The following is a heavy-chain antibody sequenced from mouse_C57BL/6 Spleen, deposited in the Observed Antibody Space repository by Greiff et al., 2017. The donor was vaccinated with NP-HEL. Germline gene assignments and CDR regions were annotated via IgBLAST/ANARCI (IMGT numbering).Heavy chain of an antibody. CDR3: ARKGGLLWGVDY. CDR2: INPSSGYT. D-gene: IGHD2-10*01. V-gene: IGHV1-4*01. Sequence: QVHVKQSGAELARPGASVKMSCKASGYTFTSYTMHWVKQRPGQGLEWIGYINPSSGYTKYNQKFKDKATLTADKSSSTAYMQLSSLTSEDSAVYYCARKGGLLWGVDYWGQGTSVTVSS. J-gene: IGHJ4*01. CDR1: GYTFTSYT.